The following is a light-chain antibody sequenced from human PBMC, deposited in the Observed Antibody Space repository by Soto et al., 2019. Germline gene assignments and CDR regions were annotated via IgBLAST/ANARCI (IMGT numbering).Light chain of an antibody. CDR1: QSVSSY. Sequence: EIVLTQSPATLSLSPGERATLSCRASQSVSSYLAWYQQKPGQAPRLLIYDASTRATATPERFSGSGSGTDFTLTISRLEPEDFAVYYCQQYGNSPQTFGQGTKVDIK. J-gene: IGKJ1*01. V-gene: IGKV3-20*01. CDR3: QQYGNSPQT. CDR2: DAS.